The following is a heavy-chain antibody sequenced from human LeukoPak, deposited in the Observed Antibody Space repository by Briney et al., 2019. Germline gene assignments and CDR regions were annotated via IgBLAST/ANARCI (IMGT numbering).Heavy chain of an antibody. Sequence: GGSLRLSCEASGFSIDDFGMSWVRQPPGKGLEWVSGVTWNGGSTVYAASVEGRFTISRDNAKNSLYLRMNSLRAEDTALYYCAMKFSRDYYYMDVWGKGTTVTVSS. CDR3: AMKFSRDYYYMDV. J-gene: IGHJ6*03. CDR1: GFSIDDFG. V-gene: IGHV3-20*04. CDR2: VTWNGGST.